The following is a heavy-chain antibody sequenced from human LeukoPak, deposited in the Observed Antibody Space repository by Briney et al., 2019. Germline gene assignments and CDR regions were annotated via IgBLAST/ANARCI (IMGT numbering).Heavy chain of an antibody. D-gene: IGHD2-2*01. CDR2: IYTSGST. CDR1: GGSISSYY. J-gene: IGHJ6*02. V-gene: IGHV4-4*07. CDR3: ARHGSNTYYYYYGMDV. Sequence: SETLSLTCTVSGGSISSYYWSWIRQPAGKGLEWIGRIYTSGSTNYNPSLKSRVTISVDTSKNQFSLKLSSVTAADTAVYYCARHGSNTYYYYYGMDVWGQGTTVTVSS.